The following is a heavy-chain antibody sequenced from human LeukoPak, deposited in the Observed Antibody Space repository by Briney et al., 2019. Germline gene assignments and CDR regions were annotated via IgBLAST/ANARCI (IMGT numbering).Heavy chain of an antibody. CDR2: IYESGQTT. Sequence: GGSLRLSCAASGFTFTTYAMSWVRQASEKGLEWVSGIYESGQTTHYADSVKGRFSISRDNSKNTLYLQMDSLRGEDTAIYYCAKDYRIGYSDHFDYWGQGALVTVSS. V-gene: IGHV3-23*01. CDR1: GFTFTTYA. D-gene: IGHD2-21*01. J-gene: IGHJ4*02. CDR3: AKDYRIGYSDHFDY.